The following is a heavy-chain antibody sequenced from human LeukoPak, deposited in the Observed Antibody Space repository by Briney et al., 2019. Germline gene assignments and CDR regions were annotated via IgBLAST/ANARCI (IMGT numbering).Heavy chain of an antibody. CDR2: INPNSGGT. V-gene: IGHV1-2*02. CDR1: GGTFSSYA. CDR3: ARDRYPLYYYYMDV. D-gene: IGHD1-14*01. Sequence: ASVKVSCKASGGTFSSYAISWVRQAPGQGLEWMGWINPNSGGTNYAQKFQGRVTMTRDTSISTAYMELSRLRSDDTAVYYCARDRYPLYYYYMDVWGKGTTVTVSS. J-gene: IGHJ6*03.